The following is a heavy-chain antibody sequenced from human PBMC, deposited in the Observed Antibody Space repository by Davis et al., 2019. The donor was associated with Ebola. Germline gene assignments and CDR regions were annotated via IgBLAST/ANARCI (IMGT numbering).Heavy chain of an antibody. V-gene: IGHV3-30*03. D-gene: IGHD3-9*01. CDR3: LRPDIFTGLYYFDY. CDR1: GFTFSNYG. J-gene: IGHJ4*02. CDR2: TSYDGSKK. Sequence: GESLKISCAASGFTFSNYGMHWVRQAPGKGLEWVTVTSYDGSKKYYADSVKGRFTISRDKAKNSLYLQMNSLRSEDKAVYYCLRPDIFTGLYYFDYWGQGTLVTVSS.